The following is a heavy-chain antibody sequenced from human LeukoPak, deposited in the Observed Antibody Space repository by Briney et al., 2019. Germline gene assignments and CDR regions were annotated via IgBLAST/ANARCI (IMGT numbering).Heavy chain of an antibody. CDR1: GGSISNYY. Sequence: SETLSLTCTVSGGSISNYYWSWIRQSPGKGLEWIGYIYYSGSTNYNPSLKSRVTISVDTSKNQFSLKLSSVTAADTAVYYCARVYYSSSYDYWYFDLWGRGTLVTVSS. V-gene: IGHV4-59*01. CDR3: ARVYYSSSYDYWYFDL. J-gene: IGHJ2*01. CDR2: IYYSGST. D-gene: IGHD6-13*01.